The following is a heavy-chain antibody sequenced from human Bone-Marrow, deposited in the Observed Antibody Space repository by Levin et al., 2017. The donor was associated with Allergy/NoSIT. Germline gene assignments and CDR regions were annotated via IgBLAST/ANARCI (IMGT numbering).Heavy chain of an antibody. CDR3: ARDTGSSYRSGNSPYFDF. CDR2: LFHSGGT. J-gene: IGHJ4*02. Sequence: RSSETLSLTCTVSDYSFSSGHYWGWIRQSPGKGLEWIGSLFHSGGTSYNPSLQSRVSISVDTSKNQFSLKLTSVTAADTAVYFCARDTGSSYRSGNSPYFDFWGQGTLVTVSS. V-gene: IGHV4-38-2*02. CDR1: DYSFSSGHY. D-gene: IGHD3-10*01.